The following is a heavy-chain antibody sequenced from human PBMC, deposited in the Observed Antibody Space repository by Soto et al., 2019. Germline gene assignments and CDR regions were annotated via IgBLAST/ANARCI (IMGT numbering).Heavy chain of an antibody. CDR3: ARGITMVRGVKLHLDAFDI. D-gene: IGHD3-10*01. CDR2: IWYDGSNK. J-gene: IGHJ3*02. Sequence: PGGSLRLSCAASGFTFSSYGMHWVRQAPGKGLEWVAVIWYDGSNKCYADSVKGRFTISRDNSKNTLYLQMNSLRAEDTAVYYCARGITMVRGVKLHLDAFDIWGQGTMVTVS. V-gene: IGHV3-33*01. CDR1: GFTFSSYG.